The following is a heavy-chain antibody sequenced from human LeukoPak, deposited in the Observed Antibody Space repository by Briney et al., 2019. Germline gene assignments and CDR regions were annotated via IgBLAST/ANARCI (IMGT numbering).Heavy chain of an antibody. V-gene: IGHV4-38-2*02. CDR1: GYSIKSVFF. CDR3: ATGGNIAVAGVLH. D-gene: IGHD6-19*01. Sequence: SSETLSLTCSVSGYSIKSVFFWGWIRQPPGKGLEWVGSIHDNDNTHYNPSLKSRVTISVDTSKNQCSLSMRSVTAADSAVYYCATGGNIAVAGVLHWGQGALVTVSS. J-gene: IGHJ4*02. CDR2: IHDNDNT.